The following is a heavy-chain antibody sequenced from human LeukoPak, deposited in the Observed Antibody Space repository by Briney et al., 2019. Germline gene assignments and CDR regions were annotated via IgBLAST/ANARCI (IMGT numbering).Heavy chain of an antibody. CDR3: ARGPRFLEWLSNNWFDP. V-gene: IGHV3-21*04. Sequence: GGSLRLSCAASGFTFSSYSMNWVRQAPGKGLEWVSSISSSSSYIYYADSVKGRFTISRDNSKNTLYLQMNSLRAEDTAVYYCARGPRFLEWLSNNWFDPWGQGTLVTVSS. CDR1: GFTFSSYS. D-gene: IGHD3-3*01. J-gene: IGHJ5*02. CDR2: ISSSSSYI.